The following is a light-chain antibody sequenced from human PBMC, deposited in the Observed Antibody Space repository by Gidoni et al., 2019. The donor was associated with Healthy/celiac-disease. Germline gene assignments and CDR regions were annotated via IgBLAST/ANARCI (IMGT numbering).Light chain of an antibody. J-gene: IGLJ2*01. CDR1: SSYVGGYNY. V-gene: IGLV2-8*01. CDR2: EVS. CDR3: SSYAGSNNPVV. Sequence: QSALTHPPSAAGSPGQSVTISCTGTSSYVGGYNYVSWYQQHPGKAPKLMIYEVSKRPSGVPDRFSGSKSGNTASLTVSGLQAEDEADYYCSSYAGSNNPVVFGGGTKLTVL.